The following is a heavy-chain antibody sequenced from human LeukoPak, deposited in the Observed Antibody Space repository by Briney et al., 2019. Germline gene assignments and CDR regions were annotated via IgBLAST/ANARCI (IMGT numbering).Heavy chain of an antibody. CDR1: GFSFSSYT. V-gene: IGHV3-48*04. Sequence: GGSLRLSCAPSGFSFSSYTMNWVRQAPGKGLEWVSYISSSGSTIYYADSVKGRFTISRDNAKNSLYLQMNSLRAEDTAVYYCARERVVRWLQLVPYWGQGTLVTVSS. D-gene: IGHD5-24*01. J-gene: IGHJ4*02. CDR3: ARERVVRWLQLVPY. CDR2: ISSSGSTI.